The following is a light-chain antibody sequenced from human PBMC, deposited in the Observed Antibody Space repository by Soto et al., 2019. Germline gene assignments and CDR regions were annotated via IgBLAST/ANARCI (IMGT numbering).Light chain of an antibody. V-gene: IGKV3-11*01. Sequence: EIVLTQSPATLSLSPGERATLSCRASQSLSKSLVWYQQKPGQDPRLLIDGASNRATGIPARFSRSGSGTDFNLTISRLETEDFAVYVGQQRSSWTLTFGGGTKVDIK. J-gene: IGKJ4*02. CDR3: QQRSSWTLT. CDR2: GAS. CDR1: QSLSKS.